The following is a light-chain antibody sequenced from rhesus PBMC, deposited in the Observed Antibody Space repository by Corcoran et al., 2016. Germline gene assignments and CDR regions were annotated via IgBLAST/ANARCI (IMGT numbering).Light chain of an antibody. V-gene: IGKV1-22*01. CDR3: QQYSSGPPYS. CDR1: QSINSW. CDR2: KAS. J-gene: IGKJ2*01. Sequence: DIQMTQSPSSLSASVGDTVTITCRASQSINSWLAWYQQKPGKPPKPLMYKASTFQNGVPSRFSGRGSGTDFTLTISSLQSEDFATYFCQQYSSGPPYSFGQGTKVDIK.